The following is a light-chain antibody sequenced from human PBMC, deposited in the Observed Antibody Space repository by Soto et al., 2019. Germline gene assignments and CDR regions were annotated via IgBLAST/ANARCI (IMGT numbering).Light chain of an antibody. CDR3: QQYGDSPRT. J-gene: IGKJ1*01. V-gene: IGKV3-20*01. CDR2: SAS. CDR1: QSVTSDY. Sequence: EIVLTQSPGTLSFSPGERATLSCRATQSVTSDYLAWYQHKPGQPPRLLIYSASSRATGIPDRFSGSVSGTDFTLIISRLEPEDFAMYYCQQYGDSPRTFGPGTKVEMK.